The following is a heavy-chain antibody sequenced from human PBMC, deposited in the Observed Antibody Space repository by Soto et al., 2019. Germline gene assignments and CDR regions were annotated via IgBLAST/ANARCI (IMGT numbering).Heavy chain of an antibody. CDR2: IYHSGST. J-gene: IGHJ5*02. V-gene: IGHV4-30-2*01. Sequence: SETLSLTCAVSGGSISSGGYSWSWIRQPPGRGLEWIGYIYHSGSTYYNPSLKSRVTISVDRSKNQFSLKLSSVTAADTAVYYCARLYYYDSSGDGFDPWGQGTLVTVSS. D-gene: IGHD3-22*01. CDR3: ARLYYYDSSGDGFDP. CDR1: GGSISSGGYS.